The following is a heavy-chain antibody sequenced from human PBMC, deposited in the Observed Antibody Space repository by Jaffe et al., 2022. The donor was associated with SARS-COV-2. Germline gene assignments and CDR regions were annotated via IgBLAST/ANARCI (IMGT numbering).Heavy chain of an antibody. D-gene: IGHD2-2*02. CDR1: GFTFSSYS. V-gene: IGHV3-21*01. J-gene: IGHJ6*04. CDR2: ISSSSSYI. CDR3: ARDRCSSTSCYTRHLDV. Sequence: EVQLVESGGGLVKPGGSLRLSCAASGFTFSSYSMNWVRQAPGKGLEWVSSISSSSSYIYYADSVKGRFTISRDNAKNSLYLQMNSLRAEDTAVYYCARDRCSSTSCYTRHLDVWGKGTTVTVSS.